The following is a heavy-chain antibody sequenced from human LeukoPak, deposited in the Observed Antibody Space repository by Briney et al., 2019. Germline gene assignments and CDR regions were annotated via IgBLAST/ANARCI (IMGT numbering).Heavy chain of an antibody. V-gene: IGHV3-30*02. Sequence: GGSLRLSCVVSGFTVSTNYMSWVRQAPGKGLEWVAFIQNDEIDKFYADSVKGRFTISRDNSKNTMYLQMNSLRYEDTAVYYCAKERKLLPFDCWGQGTLVTVSS. CDR2: IQNDEIDK. CDR1: GFTVSTNY. D-gene: IGHD4-23*01. CDR3: AKERKLLPFDC. J-gene: IGHJ4*02.